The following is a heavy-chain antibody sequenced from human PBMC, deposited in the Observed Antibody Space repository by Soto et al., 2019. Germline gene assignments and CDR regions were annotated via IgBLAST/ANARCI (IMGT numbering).Heavy chain of an antibody. CDR2: IYTSGST. CDR1: GGSISSYY. Sequence: SETLSLTCTVSGGSISSYYWSWIRQPAGKGLEWIGRIYTSGSTNYNPSLKSRVTMSVDTSKNQFSLKLSSVTAADTAVYYCARDITIFGVVIIGSYWGQGTLVTVSS. J-gene: IGHJ4*02. CDR3: ARDITIFGVVIIGSY. V-gene: IGHV4-4*07. D-gene: IGHD3-3*01.